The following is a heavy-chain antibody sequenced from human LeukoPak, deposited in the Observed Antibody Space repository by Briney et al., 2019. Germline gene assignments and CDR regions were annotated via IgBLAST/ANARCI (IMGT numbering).Heavy chain of an antibody. V-gene: IGHV4-39*07. CDR3: ARSTTTYYDFWSGSNPLYYFDY. D-gene: IGHD3-3*01. CDR1: GGSISSSSYY. Sequence: SETLSLTCTVSGGSISSSSYYWGWIRQPPGKGLEWIGSIYYSGSTYYNPSLKSRVTISVDTSKNPFSLKLSSVTAADTAVYYCARSTTTYYDFWSGSNPLYYFDYWGQGTLVTVSS. J-gene: IGHJ4*02. CDR2: IYYSGST.